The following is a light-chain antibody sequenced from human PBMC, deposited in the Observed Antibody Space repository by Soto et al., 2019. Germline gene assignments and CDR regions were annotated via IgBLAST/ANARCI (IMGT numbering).Light chain of an antibody. V-gene: IGKV3-20*01. CDR3: QQCGSSLWT. CDR2: GAS. Sequence: EIVLTRSPGTLSLSPGERATLSCRASQSFSSTYLAWYQQKPGQAPRLLIYGASSRATGIPDRFGGSGSGTDFTLTISRLEPEDFEVYYCQQCGSSLWTFGQGTKVDIK. J-gene: IGKJ1*01. CDR1: QSFSSTY.